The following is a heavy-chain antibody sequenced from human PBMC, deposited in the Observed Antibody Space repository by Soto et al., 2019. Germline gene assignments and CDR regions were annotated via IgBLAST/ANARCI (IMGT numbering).Heavy chain of an antibody. V-gene: IGHV3-23*01. CDR1: GFTFSTYA. Sequence: PGGSRRRSWAASGFTFSTYAMTWVRQAPGRGLEWVSTILHDETPFYTDSVKGRFTISRDNVRGTLYLQMNGLRVEDAALYFCAKDLFPTSGQRFFFESWGQGSLVTVSS. J-gene: IGHJ4*02. CDR3: AKDLFPTSGQRFFFES. CDR2: ILHDETP. D-gene: IGHD2-21*01.